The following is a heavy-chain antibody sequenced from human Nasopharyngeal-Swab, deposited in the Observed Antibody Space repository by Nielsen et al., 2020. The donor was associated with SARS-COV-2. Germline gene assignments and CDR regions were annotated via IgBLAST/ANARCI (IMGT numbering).Heavy chain of an antibody. CDR3: ARSLGGGYYYGMDV. CDR2: IGTAGDT. V-gene: IGHV3-13*01. Sequence: GESLKISCAASGFTFSSYDMHWVRQATGKGLEWVSAIGTAGDTYYPGSVKGRFTISRENAKNSLYLQMNSLRAGDTAVYYCARSLGGGYYYGMDVWGQGTTVTVSS. J-gene: IGHJ6*02. CDR1: GFTFSSYD. D-gene: IGHD2-15*01.